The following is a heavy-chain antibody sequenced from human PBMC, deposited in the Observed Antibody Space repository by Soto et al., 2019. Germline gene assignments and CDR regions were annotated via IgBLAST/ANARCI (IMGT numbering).Heavy chain of an antibody. J-gene: IGHJ1*01. Sequence: GGSLRLSCAASGFTFSNAWMSWVRQAPGKGLEWVGRIKSKTDGGTTDYAAPVKGRFTISRDDSKNTLYLQMNSLKTEDTAVYYCTTDFLYCSGGSCPSAEYFQHWGQGTLVTV. CDR2: IKSKTDGGTT. CDR1: GFTFSNAW. V-gene: IGHV3-15*01. CDR3: TTDFLYCSGGSCPSAEYFQH. D-gene: IGHD2-15*01.